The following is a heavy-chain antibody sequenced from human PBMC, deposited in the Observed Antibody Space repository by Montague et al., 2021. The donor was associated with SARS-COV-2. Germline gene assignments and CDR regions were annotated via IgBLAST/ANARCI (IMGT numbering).Heavy chain of an antibody. Sequence: SETLSLTCALYGGSLSGYYWSWIRQPPGEGLEWIAEISHSGSTSYNPSLKSRVTISVDTSKNQFSLKLSSATAADTAVYYCARVPYRLLCVPRYYGMDVWGQGTTVTVSS. V-gene: IGHV4-34*01. J-gene: IGHJ6*02. CDR2: ISHSGST. CDR3: ARVPYRLLCVPRYYGMDV. CDR1: GGSLSGYY. D-gene: IGHD2-2*01.